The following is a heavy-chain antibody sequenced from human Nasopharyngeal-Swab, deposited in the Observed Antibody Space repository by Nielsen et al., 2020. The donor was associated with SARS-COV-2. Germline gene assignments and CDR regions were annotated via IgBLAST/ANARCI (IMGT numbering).Heavy chain of an antibody. V-gene: IGHV3-33*01. CDR1: GFTFSNYG. CDR2: IWYDRSNK. J-gene: IGHJ2*01. Sequence: GESLKISCAAPGFTFSNYGMHWVRQAPGKGLEWVALIWYDRSNKYYADSVKGRFTISRDNSKNTLYLQMNSLRAEDTAVYYCARGGWLQIITYFDLWGRGTLVTVSS. CDR3: ARGGWLQIITYFDL. D-gene: IGHD5-24*01.